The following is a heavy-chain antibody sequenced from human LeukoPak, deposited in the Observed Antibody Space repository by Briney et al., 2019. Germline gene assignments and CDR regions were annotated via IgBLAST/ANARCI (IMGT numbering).Heavy chain of an antibody. CDR2: IYYSGST. CDR3: ARTPSRHDYGDYSYYSDY. V-gene: IGHV4-59*08. J-gene: IGHJ4*02. Sequence: SETLSLTCTVSGGSISSYYWSWIRQPPGKGLEWIGYIYYSGSTNYNPSLKSRVTISVDTSKNQFSLKLSSVTAADTAVYYCARTPSRHDYGDYSYYSDYWGQGTLVTVSS. D-gene: IGHD4-17*01. CDR1: GGSISSYY.